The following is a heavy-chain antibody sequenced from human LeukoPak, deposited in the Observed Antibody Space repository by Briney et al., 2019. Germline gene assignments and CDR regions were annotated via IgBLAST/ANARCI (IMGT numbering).Heavy chain of an antibody. CDR3: ASCPEHYGVFRRNYFDH. J-gene: IGHJ4*02. CDR1: GFTVSSKY. V-gene: IGHV3-66*01. D-gene: IGHD4-17*01. CDR2: IYSGGST. Sequence: GGSLRLSCAASGFTVSSKYMSWVRQAPGKGLEWVSGIYSGGSTYYADSVKGRFTISRDNSKNTLYLQMNSLRAEDTAVYYCASCPEHYGVFRRNYFDHWGQGTLVTVSS.